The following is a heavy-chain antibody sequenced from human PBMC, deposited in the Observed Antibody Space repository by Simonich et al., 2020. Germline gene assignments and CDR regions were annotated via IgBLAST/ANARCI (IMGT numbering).Heavy chain of an antibody. Sequence: EVQLVESGGGLVQPGGSLRLSCAASGFTFSSYEMNWVRQAPGKVLEWVSYISSSGSTIYYADSVKGRFTISRDNAKNSLYLQMNSLRAEDTAVYYCARHYYGDYYFDYWGQGTLVTVSS. D-gene: IGHD4-17*01. J-gene: IGHJ4*02. V-gene: IGHV3-48*03. CDR3: ARHYYGDYYFDY. CDR2: ISSSGSTI. CDR1: GFTFSSYE.